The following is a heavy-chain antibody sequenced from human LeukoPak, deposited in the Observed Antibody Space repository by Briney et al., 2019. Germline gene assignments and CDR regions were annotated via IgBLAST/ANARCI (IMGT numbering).Heavy chain of an antibody. CDR1: GGTFSSYA. Sequence: VASVKVSCKASGGTFSSYAISWVRQAPGQGLEWMGGIIPIFGTANYAQKFQGRVTITADESTSTAYMELSSLRSEDTAVYYCARERGVERYPGIGHNYYMDVWGKGTTVTVSS. V-gene: IGHV1-69*13. CDR3: ARERGVERYPGIGHNYYMDV. J-gene: IGHJ6*03. CDR2: IIPIFGTA. D-gene: IGHD3-3*01.